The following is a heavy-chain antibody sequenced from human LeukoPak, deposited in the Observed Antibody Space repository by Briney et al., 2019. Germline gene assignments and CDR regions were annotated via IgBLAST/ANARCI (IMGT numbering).Heavy chain of an antibody. CDR1: GYSFTSYW. V-gene: IGHV5-51*01. CDR2: IYPGDSDT. D-gene: IGHD3-3*01. J-gene: IGHJ5*02. CDR3: ARQAGIFGVVIGNWFDP. Sequence: GESLKISCKGSGYSFTSYWIGWVRQMPGKGLEWMGIIYPGDSDTRYSPSFQGQVTISADKSISTAYLQWSNLKASDTAMYYCARQAGIFGVVIGNWFDPWGQGTLVTVSS.